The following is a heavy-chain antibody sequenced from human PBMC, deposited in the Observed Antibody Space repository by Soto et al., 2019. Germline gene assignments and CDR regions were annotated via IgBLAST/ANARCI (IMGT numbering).Heavy chain of an antibody. V-gene: IGHV4-31*03. J-gene: IGHJ4*02. D-gene: IGHD1-7*01. Sequence: LSLTCTVSGGSISSGGYYWSWIRQHPGKGLEWIGYIYYSGSTYYNPSLKSRVTISVDTSKNQFSLKLSSVTAADTAVYYCATGLSGTVDYWGQGTLVTVSS. CDR2: IYYSGST. CDR1: GGSISSGGYY. CDR3: ATGLSGTVDY.